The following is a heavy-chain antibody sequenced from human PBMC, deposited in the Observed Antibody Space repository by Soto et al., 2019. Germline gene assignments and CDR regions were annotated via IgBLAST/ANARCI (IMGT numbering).Heavy chain of an antibody. Sequence: GESLKISCKGSGYSFTSYWIGWVRQMPGKGLEWMGIIYPGDSDTRYSPSFQGQVTISADKSISTAYLQWSSLKASDTAMYYCAARVVAAAGTGAFDYWGQGTLVTVSS. D-gene: IGHD6-13*01. CDR1: GYSFTSYW. CDR2: IYPGDSDT. V-gene: IGHV5-51*01. CDR3: AARVVAAAGTGAFDY. J-gene: IGHJ4*02.